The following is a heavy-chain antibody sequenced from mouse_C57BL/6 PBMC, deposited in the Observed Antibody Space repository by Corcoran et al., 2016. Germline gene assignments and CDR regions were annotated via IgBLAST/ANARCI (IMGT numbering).Heavy chain of an antibody. D-gene: IGHD2-2*01. CDR3: ARDGYDGGVATDY. CDR1: GYTFTDYY. J-gene: IGHJ4*01. Sequence: EVQLQQSGPVLVKPGASVKMSCKASGYTFTDYYMNWVKQSHGKSLEWIGVINPYNGGTSYNQKFKGKATLTVDKSSSTAYMELNSLTSEDSAVEYCARDGYDGGVATDYWGQGTSVTVSS. V-gene: IGHV1-19*01. CDR2: INPYNGGT.